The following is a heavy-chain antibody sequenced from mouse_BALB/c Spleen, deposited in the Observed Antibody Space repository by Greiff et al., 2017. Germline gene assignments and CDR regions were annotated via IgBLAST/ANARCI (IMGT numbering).Heavy chain of an antibody. J-gene: IGHJ3*01. CDR2: ISNGGGST. V-gene: IGHV5-12-2*01. D-gene: IGHD2-12*01. Sequence: EVMLVESGGGLVQPGGSLKLSCAASGFTFSSYTMSWVRQTPEKRLEWVAYISNGGGSTYYPDTVKGRFTISRDNAKNTLYLQMSSLKSEDTAMYYCARSYSPWFAYWGQGTLVTVSA. CDR3: ARSYSPWFAY. CDR1: GFTFSSYT.